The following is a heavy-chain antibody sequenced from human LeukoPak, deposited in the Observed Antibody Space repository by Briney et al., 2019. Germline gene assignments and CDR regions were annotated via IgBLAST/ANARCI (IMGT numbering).Heavy chain of an antibody. CDR1: GGSISNYY. Sequence: KPSETLSLTCTVSGGSISNYYWSWIRQPPGKGLEWIWHIYYSGATKYNPSLKSRITISVDTSKYQCSLMLSSVTAADTAVYYCARFGITVVRGGKYYFDYWGHGTLVTVSS. D-gene: IGHD3-10*01. V-gene: IGHV4-59*08. CDR3: ARFGITVVRGGKYYFDY. J-gene: IGHJ4*01. CDR2: IYYSGAT.